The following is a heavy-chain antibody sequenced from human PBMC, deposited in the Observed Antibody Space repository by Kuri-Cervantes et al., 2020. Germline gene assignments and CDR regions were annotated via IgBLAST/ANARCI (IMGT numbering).Heavy chain of an antibody. CDR3: ARGRRSMVRGRNYYYMDV. Sequence: SETLSLTCTVSGGSVSSGSYYWSWIRQPPGKGLEWIGRLYTSGSTSGSTNYNPSLKSRVTISVDKSKNQLSLKLSSVTAADTAVYYCARGRRSMVRGRNYYYMDVWGKGTTVTVSS. CDR2: LYTSGSTSGST. CDR1: GGSVSSGSYY. V-gene: IGHV4-61*01. D-gene: IGHD3-10*01. J-gene: IGHJ6*03.